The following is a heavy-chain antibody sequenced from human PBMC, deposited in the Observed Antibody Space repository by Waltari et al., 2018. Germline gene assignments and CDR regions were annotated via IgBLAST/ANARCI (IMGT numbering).Heavy chain of an antibody. Sequence: QMQLVESGGGVVQPGRSLRLSCAASGFSFSNCNMHWVRQAPGQWLEWVACISNDGNNKDYADSVKSRFTVSRENSKNTLYLQINSLRDDDTAVYYCVKYSGFDYFFDYWGLGTLVTVSS. D-gene: IGHD5-12*01. V-gene: IGHV3-30*18. J-gene: IGHJ4*02. CDR2: ISNDGNNK. CDR1: GFSFSNCN. CDR3: VKYSGFDYFFDY.